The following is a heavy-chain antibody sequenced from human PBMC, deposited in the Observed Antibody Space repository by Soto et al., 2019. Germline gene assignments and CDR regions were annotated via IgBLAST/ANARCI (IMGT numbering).Heavy chain of an antibody. J-gene: IGHJ5*02. CDR2: MYWDDDK. D-gene: IGHD5-18*01. CDR1: GFSLSTSGVG. CDR3: VLTLSSVVAVDTAAYYCAPVTSVSAARDDWFDT. Sequence: QITLKESGPTLVKPTQTLTLTCTFSGFSLSTSGVGVGWIRQPPGKALEWLALMYWDDDKRYGPSLKSRLTEXXXXTSXXXPLKRRLTVTXXSXTXXVVLTLSSVVAVDTAAYYCAPVTSVSAARDDWFDTWGQGTLVTVSS. V-gene: IGHV2-5*05.